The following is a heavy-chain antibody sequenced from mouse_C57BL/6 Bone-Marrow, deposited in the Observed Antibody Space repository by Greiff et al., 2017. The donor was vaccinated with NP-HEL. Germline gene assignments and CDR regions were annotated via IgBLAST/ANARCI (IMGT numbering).Heavy chain of an antibody. V-gene: IGHV1-81*01. J-gene: IGHJ3*01. Sequence: QVQLQQSGAELARPGASVKLSCKASGYTFTSYGISWVKQRPGQGLEWIGEIYPRSGNTYYNEKFKGKATLTADKSSSTAYMELRSLTSEDSAVYFCARYPAWFAYWGQGTLVTVSA. CDR2: IYPRSGNT. CDR3: ARYPAWFAY. CDR1: GYTFTSYG.